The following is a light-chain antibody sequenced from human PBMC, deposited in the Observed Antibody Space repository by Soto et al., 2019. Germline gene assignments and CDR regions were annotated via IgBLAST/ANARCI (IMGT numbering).Light chain of an antibody. CDR1: ESINNN. Sequence: EIGMTQSPATLSVSPGEGATLSCTASESINNNLAWYQQKPGQAPRLLIYAATTRATGFPARFSGSGSGTEFTLTISSLQSEDFAVYYCQQYHKWPLTCGGGTKVDIK. CDR2: AAT. V-gene: IGKV3-15*01. J-gene: IGKJ4*01. CDR3: QQYHKWPLT.